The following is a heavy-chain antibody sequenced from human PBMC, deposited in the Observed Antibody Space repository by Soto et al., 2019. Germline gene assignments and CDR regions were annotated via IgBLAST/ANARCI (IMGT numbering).Heavy chain of an antibody. D-gene: IGHD5-18*01. CDR3: AKDRGGYSYGGFDY. CDR2: ISYDGSNK. J-gene: IGHJ4*02. V-gene: IGHV3-30*18. CDR1: GFTFSSYG. Sequence: QVQLVESGGGVVQPGRSLRLSCAASGFTFSSYGMHWVRQAPGKGLEWVAVISYDGSNKYYADSVKGRFTISRDNSKNTLYLQMNSMRAEDTAVYYCAKDRGGYSYGGFDYWGQGTLVTVSS.